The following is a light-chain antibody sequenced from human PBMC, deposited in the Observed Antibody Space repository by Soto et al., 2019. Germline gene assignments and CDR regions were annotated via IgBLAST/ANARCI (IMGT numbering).Light chain of an antibody. V-gene: IGLV1-51*01. Sequence: QSVLTQPPSVSAAPGQKVTVSCSGSSSNIGDNHVSWYQHLPGTAPKVLIYDNNKRPSGIPDRFSGSKSATSATLDITGLQTGDEADYYCGSWDRSLRGWVFGGGTKVTVL. J-gene: IGLJ3*02. CDR3: GSWDRSLRGWV. CDR2: DNN. CDR1: SSNIGDNH.